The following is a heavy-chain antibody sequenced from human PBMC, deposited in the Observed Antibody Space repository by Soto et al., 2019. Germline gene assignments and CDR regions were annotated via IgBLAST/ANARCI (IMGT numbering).Heavy chain of an antibody. Sequence: SETLSLTCTVSCASISSYYWSWIRQPPGKGLEWIGYIYYSGSTNYNPSLKSRVTISVDTSKNQFSLKLSSVTAADTAVYYCARGHIWGSYRYAWFDPWGQGTLVTV. V-gene: IGHV4-59*01. CDR1: CASISSYY. CDR3: ARGHIWGSYRYAWFDP. J-gene: IGHJ5*02. D-gene: IGHD3-16*02. CDR2: IYYSGST.